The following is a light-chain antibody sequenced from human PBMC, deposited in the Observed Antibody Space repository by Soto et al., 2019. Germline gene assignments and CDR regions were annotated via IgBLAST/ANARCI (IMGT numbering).Light chain of an antibody. J-gene: IGKJ1*01. V-gene: IGKV3-15*01. CDR2: GAS. CDR1: QSVNTN. Sequence: EIVLTQSPGTLSLSPGERATLSCRASQSVNTNLAWYQQKPGQAPRLLIYGASTRATGIPARFSGSGSGTEFTLTISSLQSEDYAVYYCHQYNNWPPWTFGQGTKVDNK. CDR3: HQYNNWPPWT.